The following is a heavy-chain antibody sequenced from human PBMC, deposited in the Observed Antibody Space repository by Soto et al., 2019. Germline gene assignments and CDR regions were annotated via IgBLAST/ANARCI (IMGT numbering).Heavy chain of an antibody. J-gene: IGHJ5*02. D-gene: IGHD2-2*01. V-gene: IGHV4-39*01. CDR2: IYYSGSA. Sequence: SETLSLTCSVSGGYIISVSYYWGWIHQPPGKGLEWIGSIYYSGSAYYSPSLKSRVTMSVDTSKSQLSLELRSVTAADTAVYYCARLHCNSPTCLPLHPWGQGTLVTSPQ. CDR1: GGYIISVSYY. CDR3: ARLHCNSPTCLPLHP.